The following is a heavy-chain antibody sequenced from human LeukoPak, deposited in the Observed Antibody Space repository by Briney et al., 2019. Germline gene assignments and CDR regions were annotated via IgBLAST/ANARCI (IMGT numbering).Heavy chain of an antibody. V-gene: IGHV1-2*02. Sequence: ASVKVSCKASGYTFTGYYMHWVRQAPGQGLEWMGWINPNSGGTNYAQKFQGRVTMTRDTSISTAYMELSSLRSDDTAVYYCAHSGYDSGVTAYYFSGMDAWGKGPRVTVS. J-gene: IGHJ6*04. D-gene: IGHD5-12*01. CDR1: GYTFTGYY. CDR3: AHSGYDSGVTAYYFSGMDA. CDR2: INPNSGGT.